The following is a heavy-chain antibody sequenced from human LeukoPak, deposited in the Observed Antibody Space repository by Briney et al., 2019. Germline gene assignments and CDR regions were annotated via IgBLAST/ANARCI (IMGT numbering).Heavy chain of an antibody. J-gene: IGHJ4*02. CDR1: GYTFTDYY. V-gene: IGHV1-2*02. D-gene: IGHD2-8*01. Sequence: AAVTVSFKASGYTFTDYYMHWVRQAPGQGGEWMGWINPKSGGTNYAQKSQGRVTVTRVTSTTTVYMALSRLRSDDTALYYCARARQCTNGVCLPFDYWGQGTLVTVSS. CDR3: ARARQCTNGVCLPFDY. CDR2: INPKSGGT.